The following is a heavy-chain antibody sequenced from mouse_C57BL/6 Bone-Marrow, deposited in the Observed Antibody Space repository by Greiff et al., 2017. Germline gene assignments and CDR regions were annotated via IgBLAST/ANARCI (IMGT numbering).Heavy chain of an antibody. CDR2: IWRGGST. CDR3: AIHYYGSSYDYAMDY. V-gene: IGHV2-5*01. J-gene: IGHJ4*01. Sequence: VKLVESGPGLVQPSQSLSITCTVSGFSLTSYGVHWVRQSPGKGLEWLGVIWRGGSTDYNAAFMSRLSITKDNSKSQVFFKMNILQADDTAIYYCAIHYYGSSYDYAMDYWGQGTSVTVSS. D-gene: IGHD1-1*01. CDR1: GFSLTSYG.